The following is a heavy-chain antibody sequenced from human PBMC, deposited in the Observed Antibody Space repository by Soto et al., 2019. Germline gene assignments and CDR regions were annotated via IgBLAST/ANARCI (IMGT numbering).Heavy chain of an antibody. CDR1: GGSISSSSYY. J-gene: IGHJ4*02. CDR3: ARTSYYDFWSGPLVDY. CDR2: IYYSGST. D-gene: IGHD3-3*01. Sequence: PSETLSLTCTVSGGSISSSSYYWGWIRQPPGKGLEWIGSIYYSGSTYYNPSLKSRVTISVDTSKNQFSLNLSSVTAADTAVYHCARTSYYDFWSGPLVDYWGQGILVTVSS. V-gene: IGHV4-39*01.